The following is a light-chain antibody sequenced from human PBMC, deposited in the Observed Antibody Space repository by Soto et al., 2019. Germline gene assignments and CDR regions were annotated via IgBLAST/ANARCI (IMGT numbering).Light chain of an antibody. CDR2: VGT. CDR3: CSYAGNYPCV. V-gene: IGLV2-11*01. CDR1: SSDVGGYKY. Sequence: QSALTQPRSVSGSPGQSITISCTGTSSDVGGYKYVSWYQQHPGKAPKLFIYVGTERPSGVPDRFSGSKSGNTASLTISGLQSEDEADYYCCSYAGNYPCVFGVGTKLTVL. J-gene: IGLJ1*01.